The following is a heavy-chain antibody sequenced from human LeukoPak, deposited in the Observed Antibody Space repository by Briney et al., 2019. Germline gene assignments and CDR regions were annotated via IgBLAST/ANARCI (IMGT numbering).Heavy chain of an antibody. J-gene: IGHJ2*01. D-gene: IGHD4-17*01. Sequence: GGSLRLSCAASGFTFDDYAMHWVRQAPGKGLEWVSLISGDGGTTYYTDSMKGRFTISRDNSTNSLYLQMNSLRTQDAALYYCPKDWQYYGDDFDLWGRGTLVTVSS. CDR2: ISGDGGTT. V-gene: IGHV3-43*02. CDR1: GFTFDDYA. CDR3: PKDWQYYGDDFDL.